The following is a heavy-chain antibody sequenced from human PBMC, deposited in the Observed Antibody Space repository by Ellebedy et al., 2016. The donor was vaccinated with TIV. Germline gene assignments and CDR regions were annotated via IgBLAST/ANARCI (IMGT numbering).Heavy chain of an antibody. CDR1: GGTVSTYK. D-gene: IGHD4/OR15-4a*01. V-gene: IGHV4-59*02. CDR3: AGSDYGDPPEWFDP. CDR2: ISDGGNK. Sequence: SETLSLTXSVSGGTVSTYKWNWIRHYPGKALEWIGYISDGGNKIYNPSLKTRVTMSVDAARNQVSLSLRSVTAADTAVYYCAGSDYGDPPEWFDPWGPGTCVTVSA. J-gene: IGHJ5*02.